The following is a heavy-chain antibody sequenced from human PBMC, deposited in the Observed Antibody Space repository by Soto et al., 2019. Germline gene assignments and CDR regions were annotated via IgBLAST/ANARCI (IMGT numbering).Heavy chain of an antibody. J-gene: IGHJ4*02. CDR1: GASVTRAGSY. Sequence: QVQLQESGPGLVKPSQTLSLTCDVSGASVTRAGSYWGWIRQRPGQGLEWIGYIYFDGTTYYNPSLKSRVIISADTSRNQFSLSLSFLTAADTAVYYCATITTVTTCDYWGQGTLVTVSS. V-gene: IGHV4-31*11. CDR3: ATITTVTTCDY. CDR2: IYFDGTT. D-gene: IGHD4-17*01.